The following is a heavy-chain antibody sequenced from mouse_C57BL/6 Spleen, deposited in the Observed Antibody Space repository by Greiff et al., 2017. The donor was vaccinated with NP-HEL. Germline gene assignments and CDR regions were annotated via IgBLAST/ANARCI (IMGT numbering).Heavy chain of an antibody. Sequence: VQLKESGPELVKPGASVKISCKASGYSFTDYNMNWVKQSNGKSLEWIGVINPNYGTTSYNQKFKGRATLTVDQSSSTAYMQLNSLTSEDSAVYYCAREGDCYSYYYAMDYWGQGTSVTVSS. D-gene: IGHD2-3*01. CDR1: GYSFTDYN. V-gene: IGHV1-39*01. CDR2: INPNYGTT. CDR3: AREGDCYSYYYAMDY. J-gene: IGHJ4*01.